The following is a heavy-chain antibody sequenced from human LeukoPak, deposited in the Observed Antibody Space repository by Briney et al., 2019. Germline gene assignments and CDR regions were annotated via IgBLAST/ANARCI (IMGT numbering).Heavy chain of an antibody. Sequence: GGALRLSCAASGFAFSSYAMHWVRQAPGRGLEGVAVISYDGSNKYYADSVKGRFTISRDNSKNTLYLQMNSLRAEDTAVYYCARDGKHIAVPGVRYPMDVWGQGTTVTVS. J-gene: IGHJ6*02. CDR1: GFAFSSYA. CDR3: ARDGKHIAVPGVRYPMDV. D-gene: IGHD6-19*01. V-gene: IGHV3-30-3*01. CDR2: ISYDGSNK.